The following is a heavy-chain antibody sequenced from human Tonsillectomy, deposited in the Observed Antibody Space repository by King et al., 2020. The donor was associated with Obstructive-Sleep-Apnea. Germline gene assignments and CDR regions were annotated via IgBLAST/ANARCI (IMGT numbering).Heavy chain of an antibody. CDR1: GVSISSTTYY. Sequence: PLQESGPGLVKPSETLSLACTVSGVSISSTTYYWGWIRQPPGKGLEWIGNFYYTGSTYYKPSLKSRVAISVDTSKNQLSLEVTSVTAAATAVYYCARSSGAVAGTAFDYWGQGALVTVSS. J-gene: IGHJ4*02. CDR2: FYYTGST. D-gene: IGHD6-19*01. CDR3: ARSSGAVAGTAFDY. V-gene: IGHV4-39*01.